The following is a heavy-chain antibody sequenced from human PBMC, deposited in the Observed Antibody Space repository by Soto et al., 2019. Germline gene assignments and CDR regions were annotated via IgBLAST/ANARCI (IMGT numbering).Heavy chain of an antibody. CDR3: ARLDHMGVAVAGTTSWYFDL. Sequence: QVQLQESGPGLVKPSQTLSLTCTVSGGSISSGGYYWSWIRQHPGKGLEWIGYIYYSGSTYYNRSLKSGVTIAVDTSTNQFSLKLSSVTAADTAVYYCARLDHMGVAVAGTTSWYFDLWGRGTLVTVSS. CDR2: IYYSGST. D-gene: IGHD6-19*01. V-gene: IGHV4-31*03. CDR1: GGSISSGGYY. J-gene: IGHJ2*01.